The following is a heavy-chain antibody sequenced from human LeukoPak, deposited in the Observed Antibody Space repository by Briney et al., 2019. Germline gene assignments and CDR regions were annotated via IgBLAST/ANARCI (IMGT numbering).Heavy chain of an antibody. CDR2: ISAYNGNT. Sequence: SVKVSCQASGYTFTSYGISWVRQAPGQGLEWMGWISAYNGNTNYAQKLQGRVTMTTDTSTSTAYMELRSLRSDDTAVYYCARDSIIRPVAGMSYWGQGTLVTVSP. V-gene: IGHV1-18*01. J-gene: IGHJ4*02. CDR1: GYTFTSYG. CDR3: ARDSIIRPVAGMSY. D-gene: IGHD6-19*01.